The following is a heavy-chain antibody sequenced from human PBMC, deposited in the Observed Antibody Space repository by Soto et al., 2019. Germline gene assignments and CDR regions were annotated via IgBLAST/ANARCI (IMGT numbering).Heavy chain of an antibody. V-gene: IGHV1-46*03. D-gene: IGHD3-16*02. Sequence: ASVKVSCKASGYTFTSYYMHWVLQAPGQGLEWMGIINPSGGSTSYAQKFQGRVTMTRDTSTSTVYMELSSLRSEDTAVYYCVRVSGQGLSALKVPYYFAYWGQGTLVTVSS. CDR2: INPSGGST. CDR1: GYTFTSYY. J-gene: IGHJ4*02. CDR3: VRVSGQGLSALKVPYYFAY.